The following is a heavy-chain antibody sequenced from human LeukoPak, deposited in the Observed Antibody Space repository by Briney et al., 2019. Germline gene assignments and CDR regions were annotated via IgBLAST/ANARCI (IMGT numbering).Heavy chain of an antibody. Sequence: GGSLRLSCAASGFTFSSYWMSWVRQAPGKGLEWVATIKQDGSEKDFVDSVKGRFTISRDNAKNSLYLEMNSLRAEDTALYYCARVGYYYHYWGQGTLVTVSS. CDR3: ARVGYYYHY. J-gene: IGHJ4*02. CDR1: GFTFSSYW. D-gene: IGHD3-22*01. CDR2: IKQDGSEK. V-gene: IGHV3-7*01.